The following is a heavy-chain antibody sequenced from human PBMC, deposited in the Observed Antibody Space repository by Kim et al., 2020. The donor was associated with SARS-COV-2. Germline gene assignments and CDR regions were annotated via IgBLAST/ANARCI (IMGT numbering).Heavy chain of an antibody. D-gene: IGHD3-9*01. CDR2: ISYDLVTK. CDR1: GFSFSTYG. CDR3: AKDRRYFDWLYGMDV. Sequence: GGSLRLSCAASGFSFSTYGMHWVRQAPGKGLEWVAVISYDLVTKDYGDSVRGRFTISRDNSKNTLYLQMSSLRVEDTAVYYCAKDRRYFDWLYGMDVWGQGPTVTVSS. J-gene: IGHJ6*02. V-gene: IGHV3-30*18.